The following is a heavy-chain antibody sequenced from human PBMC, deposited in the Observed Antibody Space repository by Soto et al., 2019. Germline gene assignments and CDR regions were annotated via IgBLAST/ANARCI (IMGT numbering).Heavy chain of an antibody. J-gene: IGHJ4*02. CDR2: IYPGDSDT. D-gene: IGHD4-17*01. CDR1: GYSFTSYW. CDR3: ARQIPYGDNVSPFDY. V-gene: IGHV5-51*01. Sequence: GESLKISCKGSGYSFTSYWIGWVRQMPGKGLEWMGIIYPGDSDTRYSPSFQGQVTISADKSISTAYLQWSSLKASDTAMYYCARQIPYGDNVSPFDYWGQGTLVTVSS.